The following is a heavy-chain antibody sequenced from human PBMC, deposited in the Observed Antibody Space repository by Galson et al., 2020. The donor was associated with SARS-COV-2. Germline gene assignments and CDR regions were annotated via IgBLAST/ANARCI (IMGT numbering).Heavy chain of an antibody. V-gene: IGHV3-74*01. CDR3: ARETSYSGNFFSDF. Sequence: GSLRISCAASGFTFTSYWKQWVRQAPEQGLVWVSRIKTDGTKTSHADSVKGRFTISRDNARNTLYLQMNSLRVEDTAVYYCARETSYSGNFFSDFWGQGSLVTVSS. J-gene: IGHJ4*02. CDR2: IKTDGTKT. D-gene: IGHD3-10*01. CDR1: GFTFTSYW.